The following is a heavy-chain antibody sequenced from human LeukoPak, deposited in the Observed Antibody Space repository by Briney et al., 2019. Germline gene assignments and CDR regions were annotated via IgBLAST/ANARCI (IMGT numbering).Heavy chain of an antibody. CDR2: IIPIFGTA. V-gene: IGHV1-69*06. J-gene: IGHJ3*02. CDR1: GGTFSSYA. CDR3: ATYRSPGLTSGAFEI. D-gene: IGHD1-14*01. Sequence: GASVKVSCKASGGTFSSYAISWVRQAPGQGLEWMGGIIPIFGTANYAQKFQGRVTITADKSTSTAYMELSSLRSEDTAVYYCATYRSPGLTSGAFEIWGQGTMVTVSS.